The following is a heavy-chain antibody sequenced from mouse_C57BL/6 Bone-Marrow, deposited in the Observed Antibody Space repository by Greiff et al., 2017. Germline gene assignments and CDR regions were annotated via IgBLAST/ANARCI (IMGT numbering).Heavy chain of an antibody. J-gene: IGHJ2*01. CDR2: LDPENGDT. Sequence: VQLQQSGAELVRPGASVKLSCTASGFNIKDDYMHWVKQRPEQGLEWIGWLDPENGDTEYASKFQGKATITADTASNTAYLQLSSLTSEDTAVYYCTTGNFDYWGQGTTLTVSS. CDR3: TTGNFDY. CDR1: GFNIKDDY. V-gene: IGHV14-4*01.